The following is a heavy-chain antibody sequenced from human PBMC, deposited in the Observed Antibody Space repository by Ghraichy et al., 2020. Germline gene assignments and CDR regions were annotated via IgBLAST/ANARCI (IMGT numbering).Heavy chain of an antibody. CDR1: GFTFSNAW. D-gene: IGHD3-22*01. CDR2: IKSKTDGGTT. J-gene: IGHJ2*01. V-gene: IGHV3-15*01. CDR3: TTRYYYDRWYFDL. Sequence: GGSLRLSCAASGFTFSNAWMSWVRQAPGKGLEWVGRIKSKTDGGTTDYAAPVKGRFTISRDDSKNTLYLQMNSLKTEDTAVYYFTTRYYYDRWYFDLWGRGTLVTVSS.